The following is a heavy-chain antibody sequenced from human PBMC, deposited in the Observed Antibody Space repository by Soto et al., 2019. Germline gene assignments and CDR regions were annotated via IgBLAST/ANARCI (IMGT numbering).Heavy chain of an antibody. CDR3: AKNRLRDGSSRQGFDS. D-gene: IGHD6-6*01. J-gene: IGHJ4*02. CDR2: ITGSGGST. Sequence: EVQLLESEGGLVQPGGSLRLSCAASRFTFSSYAMSWVRQPPGKGLEWVSSITGSGGSTYNADSVKGRFTISRDNSRNTLFLQMNSLRAEDTAVYYCAKNRLRDGSSRQGFDSWGQGTLVNVSS. CDR1: RFTFSSYA. V-gene: IGHV3-23*01.